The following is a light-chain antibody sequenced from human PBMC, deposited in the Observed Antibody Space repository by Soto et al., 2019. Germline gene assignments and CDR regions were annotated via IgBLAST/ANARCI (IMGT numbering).Light chain of an antibody. J-gene: IGKJ4*01. V-gene: IGKV2-30*01. CDR3: QQYGSSPALT. CDR1: ESLEFSNGNTY. Sequence: DVVMTQSPLSLPVTLGQPASISCRSSESLEFSNGNTYLNWFQQRPGQSPRRLIYKVSNRDSGVPDRFSGSGSGTFFTLNISWVEAEDFAVYYCQQYGSSPALTFGGGTKVDIK. CDR2: KVS.